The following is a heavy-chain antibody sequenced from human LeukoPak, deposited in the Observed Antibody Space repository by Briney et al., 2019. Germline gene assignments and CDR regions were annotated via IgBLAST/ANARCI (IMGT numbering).Heavy chain of an antibody. D-gene: IGHD4-11*01. V-gene: IGHV5-51*01. CDR2: IYPGDSDT. CDR3: ARGRTVTTQYYFDY. Sequence: GESLKISCKGSGYSFTNYWIGWVRQLPGKGLEWMGIIYPGDSDTRYSPSFQGQVTISADKSISAAYLQWSSLKASDTAMYYCARGRTVTTQYYFDYWGQGTLVTVSS. J-gene: IGHJ4*02. CDR1: GYSFTNYW.